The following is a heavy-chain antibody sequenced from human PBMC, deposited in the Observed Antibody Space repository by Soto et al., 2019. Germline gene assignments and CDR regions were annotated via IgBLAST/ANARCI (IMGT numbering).Heavy chain of an antibody. CDR1: GASMSSGGYY. Sequence: QVQLQESGPGLVKPSQTLSLTCTVSGASMSSGGYYWTRIRQSPGKGLEWIGYIYYSGSTYYNPSLESRVAISLDTSRSQFSLTLHYVTAADTAIYYCARDRHNNFFDPWGQGTLVTVSS. V-gene: IGHV4-31*03. D-gene: IGHD6-6*01. J-gene: IGHJ5*02. CDR2: IYYSGST. CDR3: ARDRHNNFFDP.